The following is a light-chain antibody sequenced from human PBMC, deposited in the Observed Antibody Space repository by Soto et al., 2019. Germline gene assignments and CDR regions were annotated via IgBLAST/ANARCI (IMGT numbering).Light chain of an antibody. CDR2: DVS. CDR1: SSDVGGYSY. J-gene: IGLJ1*01. CDR3: ASYTTSSTYV. V-gene: IGLV2-14*01. Sequence: QSALTQPASVSGSPGQSIAISCTGTSSDVGGYSYVSWYQQQPGKAPKLVISDVSNRPSGVSDRFSGSKSGNTASLTISWLQTEDEADYYCASYTTSSTYVFGPGTKVTVL.